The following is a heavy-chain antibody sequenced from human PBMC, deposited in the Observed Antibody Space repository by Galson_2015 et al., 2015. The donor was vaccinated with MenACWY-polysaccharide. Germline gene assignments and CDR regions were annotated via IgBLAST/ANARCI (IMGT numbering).Heavy chain of an antibody. D-gene: IGHD3-10*01. Sequence: SVKVSCKASGFTFTDYYLHWVRQAPGQGLEWMGRINPNTGGTTYTQKFQGRVTMTRDTSISTAYMELSRLRSDDTAVHYCARERGVIVLAANWFDPWGQGTLVTVSS. CDR3: ARERGVIVLAANWFDP. CDR1: GFTFTDYY. V-gene: IGHV1-2*06. J-gene: IGHJ5*02. CDR2: INPNTGGT.